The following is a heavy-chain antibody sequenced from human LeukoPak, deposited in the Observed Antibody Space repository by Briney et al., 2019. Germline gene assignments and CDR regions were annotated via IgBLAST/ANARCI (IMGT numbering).Heavy chain of an antibody. CDR2: IYHSGST. Sequence: SETLSLTCTVSGGSISSSSYYWGWIRQPPGKGLEWIGSIYHSGSTYYNPSLKSRVTISVDTSKNQFSLKLSSVTAADTAVYYCARGGGSIAAAGTYYWGQGTLVTVSS. J-gene: IGHJ4*02. CDR3: ARGGGSIAAAGTYY. V-gene: IGHV4-39*07. CDR1: GGSISSSSYY. D-gene: IGHD6-13*01.